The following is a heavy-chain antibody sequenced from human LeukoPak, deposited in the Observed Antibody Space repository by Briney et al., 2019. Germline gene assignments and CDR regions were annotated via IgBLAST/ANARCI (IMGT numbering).Heavy chain of an antibody. D-gene: IGHD3-10*01. CDR2: INGGSNYI. V-gene: IGHV3-21*04. CDR3: ARRMVRGVIIPLGVDY. Sequence: GGPLRLSCVASGFSFRSYTMNWVRQAPGKGLEWVSSINGGSNYIYYADSVKGRFTISRDNAKNSLYLQMNTLRAEDTAVYYCARRMVRGVIIPLGVDYWGQGTLVSVSS. J-gene: IGHJ4*02. CDR1: GFSFRSYT.